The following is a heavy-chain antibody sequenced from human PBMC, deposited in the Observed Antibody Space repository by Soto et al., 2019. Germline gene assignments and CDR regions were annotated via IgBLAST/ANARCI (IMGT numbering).Heavy chain of an antibody. CDR2: INPNSGGT. CDR1: GYTFTGYY. D-gene: IGHD6-13*01. CDR3: ARDLGWQQLVTGYYYGMDV. V-gene: IGHV1-2*02. J-gene: IGHJ6*02. Sequence: GASVKVSCKASGYTFTGYYMHWVRQAPGQGLEWMGWINPNSGGTNYAQKFQGRVTMTRDTSISTAYMELSRLRSDDTAVYYCARDLGWQQLVTGYYYGMDVWGQGTTVTVSS.